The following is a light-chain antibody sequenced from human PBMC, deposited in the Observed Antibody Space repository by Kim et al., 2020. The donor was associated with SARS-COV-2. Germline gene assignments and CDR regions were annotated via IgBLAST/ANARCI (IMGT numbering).Light chain of an antibody. J-gene: IGKJ4*01. CDR2: DAS. CDR3: QQYDILLT. CDR1: QDISNY. Sequence: DIQMTQSPSSLSASVGDRVTITCQASQDISNYLHWYQQKPGKAPKLLIYDASNLETGVPSRFSGSGSGTHFTFTISSLQPEDIATYYGQQYDILLTFGGGTKVEIK. V-gene: IGKV1-33*01.